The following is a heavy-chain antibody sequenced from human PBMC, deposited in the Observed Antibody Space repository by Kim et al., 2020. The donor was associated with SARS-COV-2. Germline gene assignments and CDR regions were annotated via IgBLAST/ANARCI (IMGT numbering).Heavy chain of an antibody. D-gene: IGHD6-13*01. V-gene: IGHV1-24*01. CDR3: ATGAAAGKSNWFDP. J-gene: IGHJ5*02. Sequence: AQTSQGRLTMTEDTSTDTAYMELSSLRSEDTAVYYCATGAAAGKSNWFDPWGQGTLVTVSS.